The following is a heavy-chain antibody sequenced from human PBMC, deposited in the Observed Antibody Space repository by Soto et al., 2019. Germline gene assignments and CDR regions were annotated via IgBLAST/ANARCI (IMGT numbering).Heavy chain of an antibody. D-gene: IGHD6-13*01. CDR1: GYTFSNFW. V-gene: IGHV5-51*01. J-gene: IGHJ4*02. CDR3: ARSPRSSRYFDY. CDR2: IYPGDHET. Sequence: PWESLKISCRCSGYTFSNFWIAWVRPLPGKGLEWMGIIYPGDHETRYSPSFHGKVTISADKSINTAYLQWSSLEASDSDLYYCARSPRSSRYFDYWGQGDLVTVSS.